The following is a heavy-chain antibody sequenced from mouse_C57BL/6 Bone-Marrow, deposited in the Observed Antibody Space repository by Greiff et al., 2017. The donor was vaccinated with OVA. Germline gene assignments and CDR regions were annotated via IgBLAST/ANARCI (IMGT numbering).Heavy chain of an antibody. V-gene: IGHV5-2*01. CDR1: EYEFPSHD. CDR3: YYFDY. J-gene: IGHJ2*01. Sequence: EVKLMESGGGLVQPGESLQLSCESNEYEFPSHDMSWVRKTPEKRLELVAALNSDGGSTYYPDTMERRFIIARDNPRKPLYLQMSSLRSEDTALYGRYYFDYWGQGTTLTVSS. CDR2: LNSDGGST.